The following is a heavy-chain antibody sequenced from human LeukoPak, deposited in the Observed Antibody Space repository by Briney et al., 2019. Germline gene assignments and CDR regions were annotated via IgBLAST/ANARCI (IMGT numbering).Heavy chain of an antibody. CDR1: GGSISSYY. J-gene: IGHJ3*02. Sequence: SETLSLTCTVSGGSISSYYWSWIRQPPGKGLEWIGYIYYSGSTNYNPSLKSRVTISVDTSRNQFPLKLSSVTAADTAVYYCARLPYYYDSSGYHAGAFDIWGQGTMVTVSS. D-gene: IGHD3-22*01. V-gene: IGHV4-59*08. CDR2: IYYSGST. CDR3: ARLPYYYDSSGYHAGAFDI.